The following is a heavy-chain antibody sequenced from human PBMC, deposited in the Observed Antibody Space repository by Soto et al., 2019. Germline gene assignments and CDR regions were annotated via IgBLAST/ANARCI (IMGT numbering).Heavy chain of an antibody. CDR2: IYSGGST. J-gene: IGHJ3*02. D-gene: IGHD3-10*01. CDR1: GFTFSSNY. Sequence: GGSLRLSCAASGFTFSSNYMSWVRQAPGKGLEWVSVIYSGGSTYYADSVKGRFTISRHNSKNTLYLQMNSLRAEDTAVYYCASGITMVRGVTIDAFDIWGQGTMVTVSS. V-gene: IGHV3-53*04. CDR3: ASGITMVRGVTIDAFDI.